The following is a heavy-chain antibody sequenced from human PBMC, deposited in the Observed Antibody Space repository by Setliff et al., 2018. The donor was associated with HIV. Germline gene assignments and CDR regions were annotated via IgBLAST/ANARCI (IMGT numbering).Heavy chain of an antibody. Sequence: GGSLRLSCTGSGFTFSRYWMSWVRRAPGKGLEWVANIGQDGSEKYYVDSGKGRFSISRDNAKRSLYLQMNSLRPEDTAVYYCAKVPPDRSGYSIFDYWGQGSLVTVSS. V-gene: IGHV3-7*03. J-gene: IGHJ4*02. CDR2: IGQDGSEK. CDR3: AKVPPDRSGYSIFDY. D-gene: IGHD3-22*01. CDR1: GFTFSRYW.